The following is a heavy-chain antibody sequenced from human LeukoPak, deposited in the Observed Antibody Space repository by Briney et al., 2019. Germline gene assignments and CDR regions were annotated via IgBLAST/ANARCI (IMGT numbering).Heavy chain of an antibody. V-gene: IGHV4-34*01. CDR3: ARGRMYSSSPYYFDY. CDR1: GGSFSGYY. D-gene: IGHD6-6*01. Sequence: SETLSLTCAVYGGSFSGYYWSLIRQPPGKGLEWIGEINHSGSTNYNPSLKSRVTISVDTSKNQFSLKLSSVTAADTAVYYCARGRMYSSSPYYFDYWGQGTLVTVSS. CDR2: INHSGST. J-gene: IGHJ4*02.